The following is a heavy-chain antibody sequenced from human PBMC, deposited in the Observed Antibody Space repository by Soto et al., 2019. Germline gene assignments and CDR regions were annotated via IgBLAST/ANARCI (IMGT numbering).Heavy chain of an antibody. CDR2: IIPIFGTA. CDR3: ARAHCTNGVCYNYFDY. V-gene: IGHV1-69*13. J-gene: IGHJ4*02. CDR1: GGTFSSYA. Sequence: GASVKVSCKASGGTFSSYAISWVRQAPGQGLEWVGGIIPIFGTANYAQKFQGRVTITADESTSTAYMELSSLRSEDTAVYYCARAHCTNGVCYNYFDYWGQGTLVTVSS. D-gene: IGHD2-8*01.